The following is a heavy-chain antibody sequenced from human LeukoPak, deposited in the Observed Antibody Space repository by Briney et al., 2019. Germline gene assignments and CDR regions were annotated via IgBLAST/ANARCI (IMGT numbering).Heavy chain of an antibody. Sequence: GGSLRFSCAASGFTFISYAMSWVRQTPGKGLEWVSTISGSGGSTYYADSVKGRFTISRDNSKNTLYLQMNSLRAEDTAVYYCARRTPDYYYYYMDVWGKGTTVTVSS. CDR2: ISGSGGST. J-gene: IGHJ6*03. CDR1: GFTFISYA. V-gene: IGHV3-23*01. CDR3: ARRTPDYYYYYMDV.